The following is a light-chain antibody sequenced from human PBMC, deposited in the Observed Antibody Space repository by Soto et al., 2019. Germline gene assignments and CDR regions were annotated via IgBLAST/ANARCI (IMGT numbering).Light chain of an antibody. CDR3: QQYGSSRT. CDR1: QSISSNF. Sequence: EIVLTQSPGTLSLSPGEGATLSCRASQSISSNFLAWYQHKRGQAPRLLIHGASNRATGIPDRFSGSGSGTDFTLTISRLEPEDFAVYYCQQYGSSRTFGQGTKVDIK. J-gene: IGKJ1*01. CDR2: GAS. V-gene: IGKV3-20*01.